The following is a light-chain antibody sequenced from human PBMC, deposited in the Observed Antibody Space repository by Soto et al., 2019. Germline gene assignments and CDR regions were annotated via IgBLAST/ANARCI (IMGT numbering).Light chain of an antibody. J-gene: IGKJ2*01. CDR3: QQYNSYSYT. CDR1: QSVVNW. Sequence: IQMTQSPSSLSASVGDRVTITCRASQSVVNWLAWYQQKPGKAPRLLIHKASSLERGVPSRFSGSGAGTEFTLTISSLQPDDFATYYCQQYNSYSYTFGQGTKLEI. V-gene: IGKV1-5*03. CDR2: KAS.